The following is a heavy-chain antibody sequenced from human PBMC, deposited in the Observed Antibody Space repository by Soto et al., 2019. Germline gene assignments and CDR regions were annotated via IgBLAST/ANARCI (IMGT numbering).Heavy chain of an antibody. V-gene: IGHV4-39*01. CDR2: IYYSWST. CDR1: GGSISSSSYY. D-gene: IGHD2-15*01. J-gene: IGHJ4*02. CDR3: ARHTPAISISDH. Sequence: QLQLQESGPGLVKPSETLSLTCTVSGGSISSSSYYWGWIRQPPGKGLEWIGSIYYSWSTYYNPSLTSRVTISVDTSKNQFSLKLSSVTAADTAVYYCARHTPAISISDHWCQGTLVTVSS.